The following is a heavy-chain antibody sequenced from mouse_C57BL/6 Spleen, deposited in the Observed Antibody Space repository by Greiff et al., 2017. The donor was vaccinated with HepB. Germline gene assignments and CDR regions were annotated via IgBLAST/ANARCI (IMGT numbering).Heavy chain of an antibody. CDR3: ARGKITTVVLDY. CDR2: INPNNGGT. V-gene: IGHV1-22*01. D-gene: IGHD1-1*01. CDR1: GYTFTDYN. J-gene: IGHJ2*01. Sequence: VQLKESGPELVKPGASVKMSCKASGYTFTDYNMHWVKQSHGKSLEWIGYINPNNGGTSYNQKFKGKATLTVNKSSSTAYMELRSLTSEDSAVYYCARGKITTVVLDYWGQGTTLTVSS.